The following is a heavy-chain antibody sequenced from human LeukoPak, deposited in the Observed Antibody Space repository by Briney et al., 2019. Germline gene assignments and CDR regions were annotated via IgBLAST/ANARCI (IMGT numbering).Heavy chain of an antibody. Sequence: GGSLRLSCAASGFTVSSNYMSWVRQAPGKGLEWVSSISWNSGSIGYADSVKGRFTISRDNAKNSLYLQMNSLRAEDTALYYCAKDQAMAGTGLYYYYYGMDVWGQGTTVTVSS. CDR1: GFTVSSNY. CDR3: AKDQAMAGTGLYYYYYGMDV. D-gene: IGHD6-19*01. V-gene: IGHV3-9*01. J-gene: IGHJ6*02. CDR2: ISWNSGSI.